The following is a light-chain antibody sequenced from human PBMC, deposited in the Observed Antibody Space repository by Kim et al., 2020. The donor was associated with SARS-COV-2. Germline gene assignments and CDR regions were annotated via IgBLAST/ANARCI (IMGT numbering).Light chain of an antibody. J-gene: IGKJ2*01. CDR2: WAS. CDR1: QSVLYSSNNKNY. V-gene: IGKV4-1*01. Sequence: DIVMTQSPDSLAVSPGERATINCKSSQSVLYSSNNKNYLAWYQQKPGQPPKLLIYWASTRESGVPDRFSGSGSGTDFTLTISSLQAEDVAVYYCQQYYSTPQTFSQGTKLVI. CDR3: QQYYSTPQT.